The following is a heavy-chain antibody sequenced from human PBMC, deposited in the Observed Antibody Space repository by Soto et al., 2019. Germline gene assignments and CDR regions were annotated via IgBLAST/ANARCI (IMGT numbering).Heavy chain of an antibody. CDR1: GGTFSSYA. Sequence: SVKVSCKASGGTFSSYAISWVRQAPGQGLEWMGGIIPIFGTANYAQKFQGRVTITADEPTSTAYMELSSPRSEDTAVYYCARDWDYGGEENFDYWGQGTLVTVSS. D-gene: IGHD4-17*01. V-gene: IGHV1-69*13. CDR2: IIPIFGTA. J-gene: IGHJ4*02. CDR3: ARDWDYGGEENFDY.